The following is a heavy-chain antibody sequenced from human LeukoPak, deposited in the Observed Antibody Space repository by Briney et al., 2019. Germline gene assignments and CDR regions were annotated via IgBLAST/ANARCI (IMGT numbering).Heavy chain of an antibody. Sequence: PSETLSLTCAVAGGSISSYYWSWIRQPAGKGLEWIGRIYTSGSTNYNPSHKSRVTMSVDTSKNQFSLKLSSVSAADTAVYYCARGVGAPQTYYYDYGMDVWGQETTVTVSS. CDR1: GGSISSYY. V-gene: IGHV4-4*07. CDR3: ARGVGAPQTYYYDYGMDV. CDR2: IYTSGST. D-gene: IGHD3-16*01. J-gene: IGHJ6*02.